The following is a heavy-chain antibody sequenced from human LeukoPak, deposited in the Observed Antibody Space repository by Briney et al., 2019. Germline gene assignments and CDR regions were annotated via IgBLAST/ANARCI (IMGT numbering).Heavy chain of an antibody. V-gene: IGHV3-23*01. CDR1: GFTFSSSA. D-gene: IGHD1-26*01. J-gene: IGHJ4*02. CDR3: AKDRLSGSFNAVFDY. Sequence: PGGSLRLSCTASGFTFSSSAMSWVRQAPGKGLEWVSGISGSGTTYYSGSVKGRLTISRDNYKNTLYLQMNSLRAEDTAVYYCAKDRLSGSFNAVFDYWGXXXXVTVSS. CDR2: ISGSGTT.